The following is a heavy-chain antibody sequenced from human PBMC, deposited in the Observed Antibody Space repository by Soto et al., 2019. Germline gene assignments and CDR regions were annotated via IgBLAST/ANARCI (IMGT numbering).Heavy chain of an antibody. Sequence: SETLSLTCTVSGGSISSSSYYWGWVRQPPGKGLEWIGSIYYSGSTYYNPSLKSRVTISVDTSKNQFSLKLSSVTAADTAVYYCARLNYYDSSGRIFDYWGQGTLVTVSS. CDR3: ARLNYYDSSGRIFDY. J-gene: IGHJ4*02. CDR2: IYYSGST. D-gene: IGHD3-22*01. CDR1: GGSISSSSYY. V-gene: IGHV4-39*01.